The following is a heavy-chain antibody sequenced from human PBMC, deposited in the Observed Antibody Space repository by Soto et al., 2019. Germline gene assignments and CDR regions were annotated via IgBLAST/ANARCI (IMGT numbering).Heavy chain of an antibody. V-gene: IGHV1-18*04. CDR2: ISAYNGNT. Sequence: ASVKVSCKASGYTFTSYGISWVRQAPGQGLEWMGWISAYNGNTNYAQKLQGRVTMTTDTSTSTAYMELGSLRSDDTAVYYCARLEDSSGYGDFGYWGQGTLVTVSS. CDR3: ARLEDSSGYGDFGY. D-gene: IGHD3-22*01. J-gene: IGHJ4*02. CDR1: GYTFTSYG.